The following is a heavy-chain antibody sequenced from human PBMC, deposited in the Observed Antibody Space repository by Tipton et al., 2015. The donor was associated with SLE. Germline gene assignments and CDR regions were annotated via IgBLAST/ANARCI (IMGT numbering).Heavy chain of an antibody. Sequence: TLSLTCTVSGGSISSSRYYWGWIRQPPGKGLEWIGSIYHSGTAYYNPSLKSRVTISVDTSKNQFSLKLSSVTAADTAVYYCASRPGAAAGLDAFDIWGQGKMVTVSS. CDR3: ASRPGAAAGLDAFDI. D-gene: IGHD6-13*01. CDR2: IYHSGTA. J-gene: IGHJ3*02. V-gene: IGHV4-39*07. CDR1: GGSISSSRYY.